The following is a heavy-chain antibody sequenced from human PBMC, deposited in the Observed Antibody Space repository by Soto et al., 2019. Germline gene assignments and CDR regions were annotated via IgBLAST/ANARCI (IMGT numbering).Heavy chain of an antibody. V-gene: IGHV4-39*01. D-gene: IGHD1-26*01. Sequence: QLQLQESGPGLVKPSETLSLTCTVSGGSISSSSYYWGWIRQPPGKGLEWIGSIYYSGSTYYNPSLQRRVTISVDTSKNQFSLKLSSVTAADTAVYYCARRDGWAGYFDYWGQGTLVTVSS. CDR2: IYYSGST. CDR1: GGSISSSSYY. CDR3: ARRDGWAGYFDY. J-gene: IGHJ4*02.